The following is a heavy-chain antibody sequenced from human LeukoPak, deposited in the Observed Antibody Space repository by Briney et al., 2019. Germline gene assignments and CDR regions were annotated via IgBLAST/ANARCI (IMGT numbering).Heavy chain of an antibody. CDR3: ARDRCSGGSCYGHDAFDI. V-gene: IGHV1-2*02. CDR2: INPNSGGT. Sequence: ASVKVSYKASGYTFTGYYMHWVRQAPGQGLEWMGWINPNSGGTNYAQKFQGRVTMTRDTSISTAYMELSRLRSDDTAVYYCARDRCSGGSCYGHDAFDIWGQGTMVTVSS. J-gene: IGHJ3*02. CDR1: GYTFTGYY. D-gene: IGHD2-15*01.